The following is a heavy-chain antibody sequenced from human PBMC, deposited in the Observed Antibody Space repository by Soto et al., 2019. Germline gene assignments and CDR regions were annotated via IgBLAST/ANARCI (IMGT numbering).Heavy chain of an antibody. CDR2: VNPSGGST. D-gene: IGHD2-15*01. Sequence: QVQLVQSGAEVKKPGASVKVSCKASGYIFTAYSMHWVRQAPGQGLEWMGVVNPSGGSTNYAQKFTGRITMTRDTSTSTVYMDLSSLTSEDTAVYYCAREENCSDGICYSEYFQRWGQGTLVTVSS. J-gene: IGHJ1*01. CDR3: AREENCSDGICYSEYFQR. V-gene: IGHV1-46*01. CDR1: GYIFTAYS.